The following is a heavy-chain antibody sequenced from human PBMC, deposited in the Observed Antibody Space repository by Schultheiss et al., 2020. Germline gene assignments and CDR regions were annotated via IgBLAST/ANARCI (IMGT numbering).Heavy chain of an antibody. CDR3: ARVRSYSSGWSYFDY. CDR2: ISYDGSNK. Sequence: GGSLRLSCAASGFTFSSYAMHWVRQAPVKGLEWVAVISYDGSNKYYADSVKGRFTISRDNSKNTLYLQMNSLRAEDTAVYYCARVRSYSSGWSYFDYWGQGTLVTVSS. CDR1: GFTFSSYA. J-gene: IGHJ4*02. V-gene: IGHV3-30-3*01. D-gene: IGHD6-19*01.